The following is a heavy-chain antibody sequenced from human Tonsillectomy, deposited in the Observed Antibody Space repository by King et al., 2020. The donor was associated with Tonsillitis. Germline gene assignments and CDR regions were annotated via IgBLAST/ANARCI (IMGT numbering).Heavy chain of an antibody. J-gene: IGHJ4*02. V-gene: IGHV4-34*01. D-gene: IGHD6-19*01. CDR2: ISHRGKT. Sequence: VQLQQWGAGLLNPSETLSLTCAVSGGSTRAYFWSWIRQPPGKGLEWIGEISHRGKTNSNPSHRMRLNISIDISKNQFTLELTSVSAADTAVYYCARRGGWYEDYWGQGTLVTVSS. CDR3: ARRGGWYEDY. CDR1: GGSTRAYF.